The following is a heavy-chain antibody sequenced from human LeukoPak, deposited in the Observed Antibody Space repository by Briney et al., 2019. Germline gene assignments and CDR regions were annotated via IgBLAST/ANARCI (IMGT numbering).Heavy chain of an antibody. D-gene: IGHD6-19*01. CDR2: INPNSGGT. CDR3: ARDAEYSSGWYGVDY. CDR1: GYTFTGYY. J-gene: IGHJ4*02. V-gene: IGHV1-2*02. Sequence: ASVKVSCKASGYTFTGYYMHWVRQAPGQGLEWMGWINPNSGGTNYAQKFQGRVTMTRDTSISTAYMELSRLRSDDTAVHYCARDAEYSSGWYGVDYWGQGTLVTVSS.